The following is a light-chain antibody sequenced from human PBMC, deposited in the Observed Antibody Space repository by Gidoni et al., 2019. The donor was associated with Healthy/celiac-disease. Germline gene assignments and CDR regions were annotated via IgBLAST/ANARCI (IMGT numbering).Light chain of an antibody. CDR1: QDISNY. CDR2: AAS. V-gene: IGKV1-16*02. Sequence: DIKMTQSPSSLSASVGDRVTITRRASQDISNYLAWFQQKPGKAPKSLIYAASNLQSGVPSKFSGSGSGTDFTLTISSLQPEDFATYYCQQYNSYPLTFXGXTKVEIK. J-gene: IGKJ4*01. CDR3: QQYNSYPLT.